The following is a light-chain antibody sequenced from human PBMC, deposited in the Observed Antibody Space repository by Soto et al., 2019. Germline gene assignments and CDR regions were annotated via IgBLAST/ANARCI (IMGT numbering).Light chain of an antibody. CDR1: QSISTN. J-gene: IGKJ1*01. V-gene: IGKV3-15*01. CDR2: GAS. Sequence: IVMTQSPVTMSVSPGERATLSCRASQSISTNLAWYQQKPGQAPRLLIYGASTRATGIPARFSGGGSGTEFTLTISSLQSEDFEGYYCQHYNNWPPWTFGQGTKVETK. CDR3: QHYNNWPPWT.